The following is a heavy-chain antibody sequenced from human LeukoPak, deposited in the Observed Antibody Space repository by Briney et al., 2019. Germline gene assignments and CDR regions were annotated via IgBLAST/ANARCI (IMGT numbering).Heavy chain of an antibody. CDR3: ARDGGYDFWSGYYQDY. CDR1: GFTFSSYS. CDR2: ISSSSSYI. J-gene: IGHJ4*02. Sequence: GGSLRLSCAASGFTFSSYSMNWVRQAPGKGLEWVSSISSSSSYIYYADSVKGRFTISRDNAKNSLNLQMNSLRAEDTAVYYYARDGGYDFWSGYYQDYWGQGTLVTVSS. D-gene: IGHD3-3*01. V-gene: IGHV3-21*01.